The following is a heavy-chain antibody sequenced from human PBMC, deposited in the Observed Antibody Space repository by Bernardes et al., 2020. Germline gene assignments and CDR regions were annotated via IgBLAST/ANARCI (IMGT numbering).Heavy chain of an antibody. V-gene: IGHV3-48*02. CDR1: GFSFNTYS. Sequence: EGSLRLSCVGSGFSFNTYSMIWVRQAPGKGLEWVSYVSSSGTTMYYADSVKGRFTISRDNAKNSLYLQMNSLRDEDTAVYYCARLRYSSGRSRWFDPWGQGTLVTVSS. CDR3: ARLRYSSGRSRWFDP. J-gene: IGHJ5*02. CDR2: VSSSGTTM. D-gene: IGHD6-19*01.